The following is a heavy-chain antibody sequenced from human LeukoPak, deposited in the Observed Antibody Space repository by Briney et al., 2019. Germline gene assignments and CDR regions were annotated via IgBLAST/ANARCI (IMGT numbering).Heavy chain of an antibody. CDR2: IYSGGST. CDR1: GFTLSSNY. D-gene: IGHD4-17*01. J-gene: IGHJ3*02. CDR3: AGAIYGDYVGAFDI. V-gene: IGHV3-53*01. Sequence: PGGSLRLSCAASGFTLSSNYMSWVRQAPGKGLEGVSVIYSGGSTYYADSVKGRFTISRDNSKNTLYLQMNSLRAEDTAVYYCAGAIYGDYVGAFDIWGQGTMVTVSS.